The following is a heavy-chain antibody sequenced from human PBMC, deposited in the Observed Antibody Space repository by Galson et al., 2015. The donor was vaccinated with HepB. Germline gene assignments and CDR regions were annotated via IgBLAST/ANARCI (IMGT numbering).Heavy chain of an antibody. CDR1: GFTFSSYA. CDR2: ISYDGSNK. D-gene: IGHD6-6*01. CDR3: ARWAGVAARPEYYFDY. V-gene: IGHV3-30-3*01. J-gene: IGHJ4*02. Sequence: SLRLSCAASGFTFSSYAMHWVRQAPGKGLEWVAVISYDGSNKYYADSVKGRFTISRDNSKNTLYLQMNSLRAEDTAVYYCARWAGVAARPEYYFDYWGQGTLVTVSS.